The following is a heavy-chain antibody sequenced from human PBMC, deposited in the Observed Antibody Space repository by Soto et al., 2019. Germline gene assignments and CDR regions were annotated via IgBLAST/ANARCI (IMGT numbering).Heavy chain of an antibody. Sequence: PVGSLRLSCTASGFTFGDYAMSWFRQAPGKGLEWVGFIRSKAYGGTTEYAASVKGRFTISRDDSKSIAYLQMNSLKTEDTAVYYCTRDYLAYGDYVWWFDPWGQGTLVTVSS. CDR3: TRDYLAYGDYVWWFDP. CDR1: GFTFGDYA. V-gene: IGHV3-49*03. J-gene: IGHJ5*02. D-gene: IGHD4-17*01. CDR2: IRSKAYGGTT.